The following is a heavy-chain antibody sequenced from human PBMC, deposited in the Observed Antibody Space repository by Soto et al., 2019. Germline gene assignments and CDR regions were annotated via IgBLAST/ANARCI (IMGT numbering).Heavy chain of an antibody. CDR3: ARDSSGYLDY. J-gene: IGHJ4*02. Sequence: SETLSLTCTVSGGSISSYYWSWIRQPPGKGLEWIGYIYYSGSTNYNPSLKSRVTISVDTSKNQFSLKLSSVTAADTAVYYCARDSSGYLDYWGQGTLVTVSS. CDR1: GGSISSYY. CDR2: IYYSGST. V-gene: IGHV4-59*01. D-gene: IGHD3-22*01.